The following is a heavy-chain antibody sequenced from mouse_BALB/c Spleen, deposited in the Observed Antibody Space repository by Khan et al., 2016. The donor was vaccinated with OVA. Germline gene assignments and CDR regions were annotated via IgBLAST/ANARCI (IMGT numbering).Heavy chain of an antibody. CDR2: IFPGDGST. CDR1: GYTFTSYD. Sequence: QVQLKQSGAELVKPGASVTLSCKASGYTFTSYDINWVRQRPEQGLEGIGWIFPGDGSTKYNEKFKGRATLTTDKSSSTAYMHLSRLTSEDSAVYFCERGGYGGFAYRGQGTLVTVSA. D-gene: IGHD2-14*01. J-gene: IGHJ3*01. CDR3: ERGGYGGFAY. V-gene: IGHV1S56*01.